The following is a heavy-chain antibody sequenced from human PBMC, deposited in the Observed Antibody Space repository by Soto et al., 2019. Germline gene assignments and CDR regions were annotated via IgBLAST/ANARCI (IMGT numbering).Heavy chain of an antibody. CDR2: IHYSGST. CDR3: TRAAWGLWFGYMDV. V-gene: IGHV4-59*01. CDR1: AGSMTGLY. D-gene: IGHD3-10*01. Sequence: QVPLQASGPGLVKPSETLSLTCTVSAGSMTGLYWSWIRQPPGKGLEWLGYIHYSGSTSYNPSLNSRVTISRHNSENTLYLQMNSLRTEDTAVYYCTRAAWGLWFGYMDVWGKGTTVTVSS. J-gene: IGHJ6*03.